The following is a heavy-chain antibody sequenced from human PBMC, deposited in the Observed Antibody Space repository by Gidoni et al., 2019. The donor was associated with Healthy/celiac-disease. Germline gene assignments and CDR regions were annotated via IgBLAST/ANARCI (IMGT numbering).Heavy chain of an antibody. D-gene: IGHD6-6*01. CDR2: IRSKDYGETK. V-gene: IGHV3-49*03. CDR3: TRRLLLYHPSSPFDY. J-gene: IGHJ4*02. Sequence: EVQLVESGGGLVQPGRSLRLSCTASGLTFGDYARSWFRQAPGKGLEGVGCIRSKDYGETKEYAASVKGRFNISRDDSKSISYLQMNSLKTEDTAVYYCTRRLLLYHPSSPFDYWGQGTLVTVSS. CDR1: GLTFGDYA.